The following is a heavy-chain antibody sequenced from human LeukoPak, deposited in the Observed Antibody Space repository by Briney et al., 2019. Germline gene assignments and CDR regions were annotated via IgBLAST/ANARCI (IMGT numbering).Heavy chain of an antibody. Sequence: SETLSLTCAVYGGSFSGYYWSWIRQPPGKGLEWIGEINHSGSTNYNPSLKSRVTIPVDTSKNQFSLKLSSVTAADTAVYYCARGSIHYYDSSGYDYWGQGTLVTVSS. CDR2: INHSGST. CDR3: ARGSIHYYDSSGYDY. CDR1: GGSFSGYY. J-gene: IGHJ4*02. V-gene: IGHV4-34*01. D-gene: IGHD3-22*01.